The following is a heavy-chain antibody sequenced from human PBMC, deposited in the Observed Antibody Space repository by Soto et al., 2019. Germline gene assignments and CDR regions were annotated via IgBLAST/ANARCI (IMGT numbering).Heavy chain of an antibody. D-gene: IGHD3-10*01. J-gene: IGHJ4*02. CDR1: GFTFTSSA. CDR2: IVVGSGNT. CDR3: AAANMVRGVLYYFDY. V-gene: IGHV1-58*02. Sequence: QMQLVQSGPEVKKPGTSVKVSCKASGFTFTSSAMQWVRQARGQRLEWIGWIVVGSGNTNYAQKFQERVTITRDMSTSTAYMELSSLRSEDTAVYYCAAANMVRGVLYYFDYWGQGTLVTVSS.